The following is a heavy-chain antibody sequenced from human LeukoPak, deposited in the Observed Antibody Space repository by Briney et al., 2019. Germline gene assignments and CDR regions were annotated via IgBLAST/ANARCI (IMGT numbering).Heavy chain of an antibody. D-gene: IGHD5-18*01. V-gene: IGHV3-21*01. Sequence: PGGSLRLSCAASGFTFSSYSMNWVRQAPGKGLEWVSSISSSSSYIYYADSVKGRFTISRDNAKNPLYLQMNSLRAEDTAVYYCARDLDTAMVSGAFDIWGQGTMVTVSS. CDR1: GFTFSSYS. CDR2: ISSSSSYI. CDR3: ARDLDTAMVSGAFDI. J-gene: IGHJ3*02.